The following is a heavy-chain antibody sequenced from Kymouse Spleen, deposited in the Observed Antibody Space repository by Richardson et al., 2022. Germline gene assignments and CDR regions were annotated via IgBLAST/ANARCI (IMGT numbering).Heavy chain of an antibody. Sequence: EVQLVQSGAEVKKPGESLKISCKGSGYSFTSYWIGWVRQMPGKGLEWMGIIYPGDSDTRYSPSFQGQVTISADKSISTAYLQWSSLKASDTAMYYCARHSYCSSTSCYGAMVRGVITFSLFDYWGQGTLVTVSS. CDR2: IYPGDSDT. CDR1: GYSFTSYW. J-gene: IGHJ4*02. CDR3: ARHSYCSSTSCYGAMVRGVITFSLFDY. D-gene: IGHD2-2*02. V-gene: IGHV5-51*01.